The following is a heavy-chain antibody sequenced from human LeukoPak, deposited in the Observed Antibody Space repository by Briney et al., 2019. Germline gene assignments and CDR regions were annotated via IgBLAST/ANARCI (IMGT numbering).Heavy chain of an antibody. Sequence: GASVKVSCVSSGYIFSNYGIMWVRQAPGQGLEWMGWIKGSTGETRYAERFEGRVTMTTDTSTSTAYMELRSLRSDDTAVYYCARDPDLAQFSTGWSRFDYWGQGTVVTVSS. CDR2: IKGSTGET. CDR1: GYIFSNYG. J-gene: IGHJ4*02. V-gene: IGHV1-18*01. D-gene: IGHD6-19*01. CDR3: ARDPDLAQFSTGWSRFDY.